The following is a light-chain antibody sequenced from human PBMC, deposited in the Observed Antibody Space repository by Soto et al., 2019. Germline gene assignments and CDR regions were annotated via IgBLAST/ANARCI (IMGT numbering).Light chain of an antibody. Sequence: AIQITQFPSSLSSCVVDRVTITCRASQGIRNDLGWYQQKSGKAPKLLIFGASTLQSGVPSRFSGSGSGTDFTLTISSLQPEDFATYYCLHDYNYPYTFGQGTKVDI. CDR3: LHDYNYPYT. CDR1: QGIRND. J-gene: IGKJ2*01. V-gene: IGKV1-6*01. CDR2: GAS.